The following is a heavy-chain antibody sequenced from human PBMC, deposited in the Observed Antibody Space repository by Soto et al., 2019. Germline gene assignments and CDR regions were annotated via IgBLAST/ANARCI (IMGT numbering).Heavy chain of an antibody. CDR3: ARTRYYGSGSYYRAENYFDY. CDR2: INHSGST. V-gene: IGHV4-34*01. J-gene: IGHJ4*02. Sequence: PSETLSLTCAVYGGSFSGYYWSWIRQPPGKGLEWIGEINHSGSTNYNPSLKSRVTISVDTSKNQFSLKLSSVTAADTAVYYCARTRYYGSGSYYRAENYFDYWGQGTLVTVSS. CDR1: GGSFSGYY. D-gene: IGHD3-10*01.